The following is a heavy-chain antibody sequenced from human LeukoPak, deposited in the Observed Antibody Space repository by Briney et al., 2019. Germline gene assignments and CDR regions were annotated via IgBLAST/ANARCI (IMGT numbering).Heavy chain of an antibody. D-gene: IGHD2-8*02. CDR3: ARDRVVLLLYAGGFDY. V-gene: IGHV3-30*04. Sequence: GGSLRLSCAASGFSFSNYAMYWVRQAPGKGLEWVAVISLDGRNKYYADSVKGRFTISRDNSKNTLYLQMNSLRAEDTAVYYCARDRVVLLLYAGGFDYWGQGTLVTVSS. CDR2: ISLDGRNK. CDR1: GFSFSNYA. J-gene: IGHJ4*02.